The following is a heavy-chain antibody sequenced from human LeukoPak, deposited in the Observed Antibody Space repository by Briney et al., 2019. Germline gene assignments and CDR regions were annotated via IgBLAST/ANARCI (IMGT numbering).Heavy chain of an antibody. J-gene: IGHJ4*02. Sequence: GGSLRLSCAASGFTFSYYYMSGVRQAPGKGLEWVSSISSSSSYIYYADSVKGRFTISRDNAKNSLYLQMNSLRAEDTAVYYCARDQSNYFDYWGQGTLVTVSS. CDR2: ISSSSSYI. CDR1: GFTFSYYY. CDR3: ARDQSNYFDY. V-gene: IGHV3-21*01. D-gene: IGHD5/OR15-5a*01.